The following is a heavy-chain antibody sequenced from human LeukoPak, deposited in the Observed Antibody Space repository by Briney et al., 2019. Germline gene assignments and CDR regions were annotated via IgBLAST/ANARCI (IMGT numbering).Heavy chain of an antibody. CDR3: ARVTLEDAFDI. J-gene: IGHJ3*02. V-gene: IGHV3-9*01. Sequence: GWSLRLSCAVSGFKFEDYAMHWIRQAPGKGLEWVSGINWNGVQIAYADSVKGRFTISRDNAKNSLYLQMNSLRAEDTAVYYCARVTLEDAFDIWGQGTMVTVSS. CDR2: INWNGVQI. CDR1: GFKFEDYA.